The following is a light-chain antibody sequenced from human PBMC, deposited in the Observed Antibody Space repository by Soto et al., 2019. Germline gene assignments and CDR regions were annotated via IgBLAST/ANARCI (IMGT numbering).Light chain of an antibody. V-gene: IGLV2-11*01. CDR3: CSYAGSYHVV. J-gene: IGLJ2*01. CDR1: SSDVGGYNY. Sequence: QSALTQPRSVSGSPGQSVTISCTGTSSDVGGYNYVSWYQQHPGKAPKVMIYDVSKRPAGVPDRFSGSKSGNTASLTISVLQAEDEADYYCCSYAGSYHVVFGGGTKLTVL. CDR2: DVS.